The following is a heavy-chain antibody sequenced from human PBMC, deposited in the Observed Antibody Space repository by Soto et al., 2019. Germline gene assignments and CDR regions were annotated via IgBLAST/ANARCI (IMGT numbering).Heavy chain of an antibody. CDR3: ARQERGDYYYDSSGYLDY. V-gene: IGHV1-69*13. CDR1: GGTFSSYA. J-gene: IGHJ4*02. CDR2: IIPIFGTA. Sequence: SVKVSCKASGGTFSSYAISWVRQAPGQGLEWMGGIIPIFGTANYAQKFQGRVTITADESTSTAYMELSSLRSEDTAVYYCARQERGDYYYDSSGYLDYWGQGTLVTSPQ. D-gene: IGHD3-22*01.